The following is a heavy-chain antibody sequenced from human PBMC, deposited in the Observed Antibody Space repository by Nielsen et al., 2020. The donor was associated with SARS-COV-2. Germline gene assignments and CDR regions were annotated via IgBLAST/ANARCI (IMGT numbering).Heavy chain of an antibody. Sequence: KVSCKGSGYSFSTYWIAWVRQMPGKGLEWMGIIYPGDFDTKYNPSFQGHVSISVDKSINTAYLQWNSLEASDTAIYYCTRLPHKGTIYYYHMDVWGTGTTVTVSS. D-gene: IGHD2-8*01. CDR2: IYPGDFDT. CDR3: TRLPHKGTIYYYHMDV. CDR1: GYSFSTYW. J-gene: IGHJ6*03. V-gene: IGHV5-51*01.